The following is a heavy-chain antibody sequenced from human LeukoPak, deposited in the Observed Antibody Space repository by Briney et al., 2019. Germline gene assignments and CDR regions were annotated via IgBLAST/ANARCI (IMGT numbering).Heavy chain of an antibody. J-gene: IGHJ5*02. Sequence: GGSLRLSCAASGSTFSSYAMSWVRQAPGKGLEWVSAISGSGGSTYYADSVKGRFTISRDNSKNTLYLQMNSLRAEDTAVYYCAKDRAWFGELQGSNWFDPWGQGTLVTVSS. CDR3: AKDRAWFGELQGSNWFDP. V-gene: IGHV3-23*01. CDR1: GSTFSSYA. CDR2: ISGSGGST. D-gene: IGHD3-10*01.